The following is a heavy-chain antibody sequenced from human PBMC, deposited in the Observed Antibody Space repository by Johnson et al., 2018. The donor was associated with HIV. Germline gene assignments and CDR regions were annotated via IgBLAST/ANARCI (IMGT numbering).Heavy chain of an antibody. J-gene: IGHJ3*02. V-gene: IGHV3-7*01. Sequence: VHLVESGGCVVRPGGSLRLSCAASGFTFSSYWMSWVRQAPGKGLEWVANIKQDGSEKYYVDSVKGRFTISRDNAKNSLYLQMNSLRAEDTALYYCARACRDGYTCDAFDIWGQGTMVTVSS. CDR3: ARACRDGYTCDAFDI. D-gene: IGHD5-24*01. CDR1: GFTFSSYW. CDR2: IKQDGSEK.